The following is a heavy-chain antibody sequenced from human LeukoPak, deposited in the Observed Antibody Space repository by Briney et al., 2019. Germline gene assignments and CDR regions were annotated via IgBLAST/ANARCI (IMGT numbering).Heavy chain of an antibody. CDR1: GFTFSSYS. J-gene: IGHJ4*02. CDR3: ARAPSSGSWGYYFDY. Sequence: GGSLRLSCAASGFTFSSYSMNWVRQAPGKGLEWVSVIYSGGTTYYADSVKGRFTISRDDSKNTLYLQMGSLRAEDMAVYYCARAPSSGSWGYYFDYWGQGTLVTVSS. V-gene: IGHV3-66*01. CDR2: IYSGGTT. D-gene: IGHD1-26*01.